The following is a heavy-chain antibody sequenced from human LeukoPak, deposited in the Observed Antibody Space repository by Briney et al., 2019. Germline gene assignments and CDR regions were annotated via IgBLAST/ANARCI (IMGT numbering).Heavy chain of an antibody. J-gene: IGHJ4*02. Sequence: GASVKVSCKASGYTFTVYYMHWVRQAPGQGLEWMGSINPNSGGTNYAQKFQGRVTMTRDTSISTAYMELSRLRSDDTAVYYCARGTYRRATSYYFDYWGQGTLVTVSS. CDR3: ARGTYRRATSYYFDY. V-gene: IGHV1-2*02. D-gene: IGHD1-26*01. CDR1: GYTFTVYY. CDR2: INPNSGGT.